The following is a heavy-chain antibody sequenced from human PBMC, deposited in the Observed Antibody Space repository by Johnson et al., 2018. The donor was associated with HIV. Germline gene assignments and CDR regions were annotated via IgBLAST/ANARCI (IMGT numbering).Heavy chain of an antibody. CDR1: GFTFSSYD. V-gene: IGHV3-13*01. CDR2: IGTAGDT. Sequence: EVQLVESGVGLVQPGGSLRLSCAASGFTFSSYDMHWVRQATGKGLEWVSAIGTAGDTYYPGSVKGRFTISRENAKNSLYLQMNSLRAGDTAVYYCARIGAWQLHRAFDIWGQGTMVTVSS. CDR3: ARIGAWQLHRAFDI. D-gene: IGHD2-15*01. J-gene: IGHJ3*02.